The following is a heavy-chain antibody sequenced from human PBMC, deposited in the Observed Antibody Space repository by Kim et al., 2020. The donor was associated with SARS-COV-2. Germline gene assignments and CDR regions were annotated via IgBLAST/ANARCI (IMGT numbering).Heavy chain of an antibody. J-gene: IGHJ4*02. CDR3: ARGFLEWLLPPDSGFETPFDY. CDR1: GGTFSSYA. V-gene: IGHV1-69*04. CDR2: IIPILGIA. Sequence: SVKVSCKASGGTFSSYAISWVRQAPGQGLEWMGRIIPILGIANYAQKFQGRVTITADKSTSTAYMELSSLRSEDTAVYYCARGFLEWLLPPDSGFETPFDYWGQGTLVTVSS. D-gene: IGHD3-3*01.